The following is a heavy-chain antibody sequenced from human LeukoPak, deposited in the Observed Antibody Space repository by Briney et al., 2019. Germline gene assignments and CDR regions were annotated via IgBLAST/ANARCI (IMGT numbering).Heavy chain of an antibody. V-gene: IGHV3-30*02. Sequence: GGSLRLSCAASGFTFSSYGMHWVRQAPGKGLEWVAFIRYDGSNKYYADSVKGRFTISRDNSKNTLYLQMNSLRAEDTAVYYCVRESTFGGNSRGTFDFWGQGTMVTVSS. CDR3: VRESTFGGNSRGTFDF. CDR1: GFTFSSYG. D-gene: IGHD4-23*01. CDR2: IRYDGSNK. J-gene: IGHJ3*01.